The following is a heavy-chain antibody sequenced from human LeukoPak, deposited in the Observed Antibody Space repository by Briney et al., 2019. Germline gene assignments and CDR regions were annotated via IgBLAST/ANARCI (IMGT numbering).Heavy chain of an antibody. V-gene: IGHV3-23*01. J-gene: IGHJ5*02. D-gene: IGHD2-2*01. CDR1: GFTFSSYA. Sequence: PGGSLRLSCAASGFTFSSYAMSWVRQAPGKGLEWVSGISGSGGSTYYADSVKGRFTISRDNAKNSLYLQMNSLRAEDTAVYYCARDYLMREYQLLGKAFDPWGQGTLVTVSS. CDR2: ISGSGGST. CDR3: ARDYLMREYQLLGKAFDP.